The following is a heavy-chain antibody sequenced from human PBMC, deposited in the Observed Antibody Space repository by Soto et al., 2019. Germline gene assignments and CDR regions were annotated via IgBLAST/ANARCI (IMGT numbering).Heavy chain of an antibody. CDR3: ARRRFRDCSSTSCYGRPYYFDY. CDR2: IYHSGST. V-gene: IGHV4-4*02. CDR1: GGSISSSNW. D-gene: IGHD2-2*01. J-gene: IGHJ4*02. Sequence: SETLSLTCAVSGGSISSSNWWSWVRQPPGKGLERIGEIYHSGSTNYNPSLKSRVTISVDKSKNQFSLKLSSVTAADTAVYYCARRRFRDCSSTSCYGRPYYFDYWGQGTLVTVSS.